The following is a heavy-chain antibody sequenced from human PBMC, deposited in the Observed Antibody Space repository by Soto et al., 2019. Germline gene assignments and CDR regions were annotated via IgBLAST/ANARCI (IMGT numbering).Heavy chain of an antibody. CDR2: IYSSGST. D-gene: IGHD3-3*01. CDR1: GGSISRGDYY. Sequence: PSETVSLTCTVSGGSISRGDYYWGWIRHPPGKGLEWIGYIYSSGSTYYNPSLKSRVTISVDTSKNQFSLKLSSVTAADTAVYYCVLDTRYDSWSGYRTWGQGTLVTASS. CDR3: VLDTRYDSWSGYRT. J-gene: IGHJ5*02. V-gene: IGHV4-30-4*01.